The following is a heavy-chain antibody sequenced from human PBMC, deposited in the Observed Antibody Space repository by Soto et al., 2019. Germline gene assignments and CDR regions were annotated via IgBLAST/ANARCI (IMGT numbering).Heavy chain of an antibody. CDR1: GFTFSNYW. J-gene: IGHJ5*01. CDR2: INSGGSTT. V-gene: IGHV3-74*01. CDR3: ARGGLHAYYKDT. D-gene: IGHD3-10*01. Sequence: EVQLVESGGGLVQPGGSLRLSCAASGFTFSNYWMHWARHAPGEGLVWVARINSGGSTTNYADSVKGRFTVSRDNAKNTLYLQMNSLRAGDTAIYYCARGGLHAYYKDTWGHGAPVTVSS.